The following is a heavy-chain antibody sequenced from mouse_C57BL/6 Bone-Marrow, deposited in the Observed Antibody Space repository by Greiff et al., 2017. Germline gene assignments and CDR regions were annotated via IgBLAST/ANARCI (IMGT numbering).Heavy chain of an antibody. Sequence: VQGVESGAELARPGASVKLSCKASGYTFTSYGISWVKQRTGQGLEWIGEIYPRSGNTYYNEKFKGKATLTADKSSSTAYMELRSLTSEDSAVYFCEDYEGYFDVWGTGTTVTVSS. V-gene: IGHV1-81*01. D-gene: IGHD1-1*01. CDR2: IYPRSGNT. J-gene: IGHJ1*03. CDR1: GYTFTSYG. CDR3: EDYEGYFDV.